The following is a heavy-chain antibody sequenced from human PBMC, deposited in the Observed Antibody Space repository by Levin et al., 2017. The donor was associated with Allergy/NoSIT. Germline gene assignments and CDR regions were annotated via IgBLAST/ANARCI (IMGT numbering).Heavy chain of an antibody. CDR2: ISDDGSSE. CDR1: GFTFSNYA. V-gene: IGHV3-30-3*01. CDR3: GREIEEEGT. J-gene: IGHJ4*02. Sequence: GESLKISCAASGFTFSNYAMHWVRQAPGKGLEWVGVISDDGSSEFYIDSVTFLFPLSRDNSKNRLYLQMDSLRAEDTARYYWGREIEEEGTGGQGT. D-gene: IGHD1-1*01.